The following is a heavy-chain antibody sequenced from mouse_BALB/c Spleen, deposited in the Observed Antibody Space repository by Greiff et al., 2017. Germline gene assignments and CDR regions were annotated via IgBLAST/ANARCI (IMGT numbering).Heavy chain of an antibody. V-gene: IGHV3-6*02. CDR2: ISYDGSN. Sequence: EVQLQESGPGLVKPSQSLSLTCSVTGYSITSGYYWNWIRQFPGNKLEWMGYISYDGSNNYNPSLKNRISITRDTSKNQFFLKLNSVTTEDTATYDCAGLRRDYYAMDYWGQGTSVTVSS. CDR1: GYSITSGYY. J-gene: IGHJ4*01. CDR3: AGLRRDYYAMDY. D-gene: IGHD2-4*01.